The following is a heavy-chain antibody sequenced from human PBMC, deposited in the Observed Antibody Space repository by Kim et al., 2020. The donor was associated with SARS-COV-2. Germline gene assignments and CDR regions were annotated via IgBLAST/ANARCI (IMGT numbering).Heavy chain of an antibody. D-gene: IGHD6-13*01. CDR3: ARDLSSSWSAWGY. Sequence: AQKLQDRVTMTTDTSTSTAYMELRSLRSDDTAVYYCARDLSSSWSAWGYWGQGTLVTVSS. V-gene: IGHV1-18*01. J-gene: IGHJ4*02.